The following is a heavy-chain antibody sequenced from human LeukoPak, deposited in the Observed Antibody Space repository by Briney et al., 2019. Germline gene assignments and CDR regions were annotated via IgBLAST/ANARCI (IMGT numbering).Heavy chain of an antibody. Sequence: SVKVSCKASGGTFSSYAISWVRQAPGQGLEWMGGIIPIFGTANYAQKFQGRVTITADKSTSTAYMELSSLRSEDTAVYYCARSGGSRNGDFWSGYYVRWFDPWGQGTPVTVSS. J-gene: IGHJ5*02. CDR3: ARSGGSRNGDFWSGYYVRWFDP. D-gene: IGHD3-3*01. CDR2: IIPIFGTA. V-gene: IGHV1-69*06. CDR1: GGTFSSYA.